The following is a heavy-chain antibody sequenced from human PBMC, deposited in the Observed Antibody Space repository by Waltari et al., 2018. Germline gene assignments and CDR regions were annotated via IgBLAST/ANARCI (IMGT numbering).Heavy chain of an antibody. CDR3: ARALYYLPDY. J-gene: IGHJ4*02. CDR1: GFTLSPHW. CDR2: INADGSTT. Sequence: EVQLVEAGGGLFQPGGSVRLSCVGSGFTLSPHWIHWVRQAPGKGLVWVSRINADGSTTNYADSVKGRFTISRDNAKNTAYLQINSLRAEDTAVYYCARALYYLPDYWGQGTLVTVSS. D-gene: IGHD3-16*02. V-gene: IGHV3-74*01.